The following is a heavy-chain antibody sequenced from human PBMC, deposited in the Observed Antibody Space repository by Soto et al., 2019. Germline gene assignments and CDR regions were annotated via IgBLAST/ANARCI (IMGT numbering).Heavy chain of an antibody. V-gene: IGHV4-59*01. Sequence: QVQLQESGPGLVKPSETLSLTCTVSGGSISSYYWSWIRQPPGKGLERIGYIYYSGSTNYNPSLKSRVTISVATSKNQHSLKLSSVTAADTAVYYCARSVEMATITRRFDPWGQGTLVTVSS. D-gene: IGHD5-12*01. J-gene: IGHJ5*02. CDR1: GGSISSYY. CDR3: ARSVEMATITRRFDP. CDR2: IYYSGST.